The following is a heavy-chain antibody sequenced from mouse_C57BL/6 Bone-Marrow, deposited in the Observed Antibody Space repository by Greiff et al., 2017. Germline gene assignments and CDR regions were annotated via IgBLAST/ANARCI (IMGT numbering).Heavy chain of an antibody. D-gene: IGHD1-1*01. CDR1: GYTFTSYW. Sequence: VQLQQPGAELVMPGASVKLSCTASGYTFTSYWMHWVKQRPGQGLEWIGEIDPSDSYTNYNQKFKGKSTLTVDKSSSTAYMQLISLTSEDSAVYYGARDYGSSYDWDFDVWGTGTTVTVSS. V-gene: IGHV1-69*01. CDR3: ARDYGSSYDWDFDV. CDR2: IDPSDSYT. J-gene: IGHJ1*03.